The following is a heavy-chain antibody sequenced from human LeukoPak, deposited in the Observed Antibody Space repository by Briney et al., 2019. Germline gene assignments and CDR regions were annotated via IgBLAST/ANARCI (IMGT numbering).Heavy chain of an antibody. Sequence: PSETLSLTCTVARVSINDYYWTWIRQPPGKGLEWIGYVSSTGNTNSNPSLRSRVSMSIDASKKQLSLRLNSVTAADTAVYYCARPYYGHSVGDAYDVWGQGTLVTVSS. V-gene: IGHV4-59*01. CDR3: ARPYYGHSVGDAYDV. CDR2: VSSTGNT. J-gene: IGHJ3*01. CDR1: RVSINDYY. D-gene: IGHD4-17*01.